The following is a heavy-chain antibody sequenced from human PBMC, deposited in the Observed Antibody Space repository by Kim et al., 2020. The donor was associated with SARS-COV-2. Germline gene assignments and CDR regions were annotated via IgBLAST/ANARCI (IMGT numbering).Heavy chain of an antibody. CDR1: GGSIGSGTNY. CDR3: ARVSLSDRRFSYYAMDV. J-gene: IGHJ6*02. CDR2: IDFSGTT. V-gene: IGHV4-31*02. D-gene: IGHD2-21*02. Sequence: SETLSLTCTVSGGSIGSGTNYWAWIRQFPGKGLEWIGHIDFSGTTFYNSTLKSRLTISVDISKNQFSLDLFSVTAADTAMYYCARVSLSDRRFSYYAMDVWGQGTTVTVSS.